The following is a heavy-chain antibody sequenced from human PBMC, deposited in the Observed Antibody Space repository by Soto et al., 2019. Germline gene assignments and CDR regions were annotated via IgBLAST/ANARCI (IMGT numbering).Heavy chain of an antibody. J-gene: IGHJ5*01. Sequence: EVQLVESGGGLVKPGGSLRLSSAASGFSFSSDSMGWVRQAPGKGLEWVSSISSSGSFMNYADSVKGRFTISRDNAKNSLYLQMSSLKDEDTAVYYCARDPPTGTTLDWVDSWGQGTLVTVSS. D-gene: IGHD1-7*01. CDR3: ARDPPTGTTLDWVDS. V-gene: IGHV3-21*01. CDR1: GFSFSSDS. CDR2: ISSSGSFM.